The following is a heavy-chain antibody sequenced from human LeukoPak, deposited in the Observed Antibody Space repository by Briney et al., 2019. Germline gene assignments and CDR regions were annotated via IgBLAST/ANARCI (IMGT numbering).Heavy chain of an antibody. V-gene: IGHV4-61*01. CDR1: GVSVSSGSYY. D-gene: IGHD4-17*01. CDR2: IYYSGST. Sequence: SETLSLTCTVSGVSVSSGSYYWSWIRQPPGKGLEWIGYIYYSGSTNYNPSLKSRVTISVDTSKNQFSLKLSSVTAADTAVYYCASNYGDYVLDYWGQGTLVTVSS. CDR3: ASNYGDYVLDY. J-gene: IGHJ4*02.